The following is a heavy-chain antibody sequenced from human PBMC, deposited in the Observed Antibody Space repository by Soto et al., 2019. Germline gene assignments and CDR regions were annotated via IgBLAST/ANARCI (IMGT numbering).Heavy chain of an antibody. Sequence: QVHLQQRGAGLLKPSETLSLNCVVSGESFSGYYWSWIRQTPGMGLEWIGEVDHRGSTTYNPSLKNRASISIDSSKNLFSLELTSVTAAGAALYLCARYEYGNSLYGVDVWGQGPRVTVSS. CDR3: ARYEYGNSLYGVDV. CDR1: GESFSGYY. D-gene: IGHD1-7*01. V-gene: IGHV4-34*02. CDR2: VDHRGST. J-gene: IGHJ6*02.